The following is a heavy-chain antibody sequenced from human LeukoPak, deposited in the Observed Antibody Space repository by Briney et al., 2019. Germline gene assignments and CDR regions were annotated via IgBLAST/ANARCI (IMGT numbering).Heavy chain of an antibody. CDR2: INHSGST. CDR1: GGSFSGYY. V-gene: IGHV4-34*01. D-gene: IGHD2-2*01. CDR3: ARGARTSHRWMNWFDP. J-gene: IGHJ5*02. Sequence: SETLSLTCAVYGGSFSGYYWSWIRQPPGKGLEWIGEINHSGSTNYNPSLKSRVTISVDTSKNQFSLKLSSATAADTAVYYCARGARTSHRWMNWFDPWGQGTLVTVSS.